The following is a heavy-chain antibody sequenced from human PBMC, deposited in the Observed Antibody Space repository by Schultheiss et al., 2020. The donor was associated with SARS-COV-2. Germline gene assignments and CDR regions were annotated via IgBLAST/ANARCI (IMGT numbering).Heavy chain of an antibody. CDR1: GFTFSSYA. D-gene: IGHD2-15*01. CDR2: ISYDGSNK. J-gene: IGHJ5*02. CDR3: ARDGGSWFDP. V-gene: IGHV3-30-3*01. Sequence: GGSLRLSCAASGFTFSSYAMHWVRQAPGKGLEWVAVISYDGSNKYYADSVKGRFTISRDNSKNTLYLQMNSLRAEDTAVYYCARDGGSWFDPWGQGTLVTVSS.